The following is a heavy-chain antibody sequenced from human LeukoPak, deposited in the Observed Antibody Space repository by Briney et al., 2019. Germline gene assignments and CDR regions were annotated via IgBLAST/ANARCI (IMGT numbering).Heavy chain of an antibody. CDR1: GYTFTSYY. CDR3: ASRAVAGNYFQH. D-gene: IGHD6-19*01. Sequence: ASVKVSCKASGYTFTSYYMHWVRQAPGQGLEWMGIINPSGGSTSYAQKFQGRVTMTRDTSTSTVYMELSSLRSEDTAVYYCASRAVAGNYFQHWGQDTLVTVSS. J-gene: IGHJ1*01. CDR2: INPSGGST. V-gene: IGHV1-46*01.